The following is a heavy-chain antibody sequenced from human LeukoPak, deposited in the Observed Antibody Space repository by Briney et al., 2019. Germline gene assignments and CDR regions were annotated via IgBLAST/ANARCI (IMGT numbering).Heavy chain of an antibody. J-gene: IGHJ4*02. Sequence: GGSLRLSCAASGFTFSSFAMHWVRQAPGKGLEWVAVISYDGSNKYYADSVKGRFTISRDNSKNTLYLQMNSLRAEDTAVYYCAKDRGDSSSWYRGGLDYWGQGTLVTVSS. D-gene: IGHD6-13*01. CDR1: GFTFSSFA. CDR2: ISYDGSNK. V-gene: IGHV3-30*04. CDR3: AKDRGDSSSWYRGGLDY.